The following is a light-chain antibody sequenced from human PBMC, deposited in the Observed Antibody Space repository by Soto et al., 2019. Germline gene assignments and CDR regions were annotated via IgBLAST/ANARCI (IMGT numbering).Light chain of an antibody. V-gene: IGKV3-20*01. J-gene: IGKJ1*01. CDR2: GAS. CDR3: QQYGSSPRT. Sequence: IVLTQSPGTLSLSPGERATLSCRASQSVSSSYLAWYQQKPGQAPRLLIYGASSRATGIPDRFSGSGSGTDFTLTISRLEPEDVAVYYCQQYGSSPRTFGQVTKVDIK. CDR1: QSVSSSY.